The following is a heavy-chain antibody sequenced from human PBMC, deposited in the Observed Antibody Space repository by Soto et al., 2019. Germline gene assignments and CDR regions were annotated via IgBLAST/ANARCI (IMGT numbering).Heavy chain of an antibody. CDR2: IYWDDDK. V-gene: IGHV2-5*02. CDR1: GFSLITSGVG. CDR3: AHTMAPRIFDY. Sequence: QITLKEAGPTLVKPTQTLTLTCSFSGFSLITSGVGVGWIRQPPGKALEWLALIYWDDDKGYSTSLKSRLTITKETSRNQVVLTMTTMDPADTATYYCAHTMAPRIFDYWGQGTLVTVSS. J-gene: IGHJ4*02.